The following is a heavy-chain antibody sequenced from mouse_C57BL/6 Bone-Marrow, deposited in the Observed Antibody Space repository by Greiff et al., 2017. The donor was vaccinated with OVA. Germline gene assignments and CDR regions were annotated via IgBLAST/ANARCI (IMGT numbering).Heavy chain of an antibody. Sequence: EVKVVESGGGLVKPGGSLKLSCAASGFTFSDYGMHWVRQAPEKGLEWVAYISSGSSTIYYADTVKGRFTISRDNAKNTLFLQMTSLRSEDTAMYYCARNSYYSNYTGAMDYWGQGTSVTVSS. D-gene: IGHD2-5*01. J-gene: IGHJ4*01. CDR2: ISSGSSTI. CDR1: GFTFSDYG. V-gene: IGHV5-17*01. CDR3: ARNSYYSNYTGAMDY.